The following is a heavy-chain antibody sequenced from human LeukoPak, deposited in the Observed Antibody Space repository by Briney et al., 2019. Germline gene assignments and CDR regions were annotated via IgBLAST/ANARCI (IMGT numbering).Heavy chain of an antibody. Sequence: PGGSLRLSCAASGFTFSSYWMSWVRQAPGKGLEWVANIKQDGSEKYYVDSVKGRFTISRDNAKNSLYLQMNSLRAEDTAVYYCAREQWYYDFWSGYPTYYYYYGMDVWGQGTTVTVSS. CDR1: GFTFSSYW. D-gene: IGHD3-3*01. V-gene: IGHV3-7*01. CDR3: AREQWYYDFWSGYPTYYYYYGMDV. J-gene: IGHJ6*02. CDR2: IKQDGSEK.